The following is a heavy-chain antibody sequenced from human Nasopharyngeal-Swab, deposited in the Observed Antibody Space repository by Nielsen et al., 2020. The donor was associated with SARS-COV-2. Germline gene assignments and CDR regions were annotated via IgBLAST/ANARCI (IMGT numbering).Heavy chain of an antibody. Sequence: SETLSLTCTVSGGSISSSSYYWGWIRQPPGKGLEWIGSIYYSGSTYYNPSLKSRVTISVDTSKNQFSLKLSSVTAADTAVYYCLVVDTAMDVERLFDYWGQGTLVTVSS. J-gene: IGHJ4*02. V-gene: IGHV4-39*01. D-gene: IGHD5-18*01. CDR3: LVVDTAMDVERLFDY. CDR2: IYYSGST. CDR1: GGSISSSSYY.